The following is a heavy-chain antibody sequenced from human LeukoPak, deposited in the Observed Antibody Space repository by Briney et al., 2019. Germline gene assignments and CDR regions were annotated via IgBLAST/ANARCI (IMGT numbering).Heavy chain of an antibody. Sequence: PSETLSLTCTVSGGSINSYYWSWIRQPPGKGLGWIGYIYYSGSTNYNPSLKSRVTISVDTSNNKFSLKLTSLTAADTAVYYCVRHLSAGRPAFDIWGQGTTVIVSS. V-gene: IGHV4-59*08. D-gene: IGHD2-15*01. J-gene: IGHJ3*02. CDR1: GGSINSYY. CDR2: IYYSGST. CDR3: VRHLSAGRPAFDI.